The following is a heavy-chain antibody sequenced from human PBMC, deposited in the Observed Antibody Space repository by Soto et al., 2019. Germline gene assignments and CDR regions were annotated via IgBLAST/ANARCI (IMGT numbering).Heavy chain of an antibody. V-gene: IGHV1-18*01. J-gene: IGHJ3*02. CDR3: ARHYCSSTSCFVRRAFDI. Sequence: QVQLVQSGAEVKKPGASVKVSCKASGYTFTSYGISWVRQAPGQGLEWMGWISAYNGNTNYAQKLQGRVTMTTDTSTSTAYMELRSLRSDVTAVYYCARHYCSSTSCFVRRAFDIWGQGTMVTVSS. CDR1: GYTFTSYG. CDR2: ISAYNGNT. D-gene: IGHD2-2*01.